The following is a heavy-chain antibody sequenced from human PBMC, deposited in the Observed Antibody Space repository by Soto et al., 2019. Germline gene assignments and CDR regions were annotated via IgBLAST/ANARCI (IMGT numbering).Heavy chain of an antibody. Sequence: QVQLEQSGAEVKKAGSSVKVSCKAFGGSVNSHAISWVRQAPGQGLEWMGGIIPMFGTPTYAQKFQAGVTISAEESTSTVYLDLSSLRAEDTAVYYCAGSLNVAEFNDYGGNYHGFDIWGQGTMVTVSS. D-gene: IGHD4-17*01. CDR3: AGSLNVAEFNDYGGNYHGFDI. CDR2: IIPMFGTP. J-gene: IGHJ3*02. CDR1: GGSVNSHA. V-gene: IGHV1-69*01.